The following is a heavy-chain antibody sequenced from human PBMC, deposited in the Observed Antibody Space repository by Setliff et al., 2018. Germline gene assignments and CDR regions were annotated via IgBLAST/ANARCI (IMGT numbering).Heavy chain of an antibody. J-gene: IGHJ3*02. CDR3: ARSPLDDAFDI. CDR2: IYPADSDP. CDR1: GYSFTTYW. V-gene: IGHV5-51*01. Sequence: PGESLKISCKGSGYSFTTYWIGWVRQMPGKGLELMGIIYPADSDPRYSPSFQGQVTISVDKSISTVYLHWSSLKASDTAMYYCARSPLDDAFDIWGQGTMVTVS.